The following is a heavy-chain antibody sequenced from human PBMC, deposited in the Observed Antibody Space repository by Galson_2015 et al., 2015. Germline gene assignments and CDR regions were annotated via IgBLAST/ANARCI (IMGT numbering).Heavy chain of an antibody. CDR3: ARDPSSAVAGTYYYYGMDV. Sequence: SVKVSCKASGYTFTGYYMHWVRQAPGQGLEWMGWINPNSGGTNYAQKFQGWVTMTRDTSISTAYMELSRLRSDDTAVYYCARDPSSAVAGTYYYYGMDVWGQGTTVTVSS. V-gene: IGHV1-2*04. D-gene: IGHD6-19*01. CDR1: GYTFTGYY. CDR2: INPNSGGT. J-gene: IGHJ6*02.